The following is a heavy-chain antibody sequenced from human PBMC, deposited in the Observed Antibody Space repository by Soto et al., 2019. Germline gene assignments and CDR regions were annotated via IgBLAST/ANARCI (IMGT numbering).Heavy chain of an antibody. D-gene: IGHD6-6*01. J-gene: IGHJ6*03. CDR3: ARRARPGFYYMVV. V-gene: IGHV3-64*01. CDR2: ISSNGDGT. Sequence: SLRHSCAASGFTRCSYANDWVRQAPGKGLEYVSGISSNGDGTYYANSVQGRFTISRDNSKNTVYLQMGSLRPEDMAVYYCARRARPGFYYMVVWGKGTTVTVSS. CDR1: GFTRCSYA.